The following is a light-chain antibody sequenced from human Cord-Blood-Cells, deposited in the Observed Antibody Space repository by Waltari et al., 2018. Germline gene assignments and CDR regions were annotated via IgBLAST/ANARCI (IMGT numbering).Light chain of an antibody. CDR2: DAS. CDR3: QQRSNWPLT. V-gene: IGKV3-11*01. J-gene: IGKJ4*01. CDR1: QSVSSY. Sequence: EIFCTQSPATLSLSPGERATLSCRASQSVSSYLAWYQQKPGQAPRLLIYDASNRATGIPARFSGSGSGTDFTLTISSLEPEDFAVYYCQQRSNWPLTFGGGTKVEIK.